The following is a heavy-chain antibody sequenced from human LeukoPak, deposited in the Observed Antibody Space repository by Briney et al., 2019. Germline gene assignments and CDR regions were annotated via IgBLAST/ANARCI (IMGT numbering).Heavy chain of an antibody. CDR2: INHSGST. CDR1: GRSFSGYY. J-gene: IGHJ4*02. D-gene: IGHD3-3*01. V-gene: IGHV4-34*01. CDR3: ARGRYDFWSGYYTSWSFDY. Sequence: PSETLSLTCAVYGRSFSGYYWSWIRQPPGKGLEWIGEINHSGSTNYNPSLKSRVTISVDTSKNQFSLKLSSVTAADTAVYYCARGRYDFWSGYYTSWSFDYWGQGTLVTVSS.